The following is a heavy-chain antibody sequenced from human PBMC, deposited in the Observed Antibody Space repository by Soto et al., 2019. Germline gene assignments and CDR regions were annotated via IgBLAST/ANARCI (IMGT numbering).Heavy chain of an antibody. Sequence: QTTLKESGPTLVKPTQTLTLTCTVSGVSLSTSAVRVGWIRQPPGKALEWLAVIYWDDDKRYSPSLKSRLTITKDNSKIQVVLSMTTVDPAVSATYYCASGIVVPGTDYYAMDVWGQGTAVAVSS. V-gene: IGHV2-5*02. J-gene: IGHJ6*02. CDR1: GVSLSTSAVR. D-gene: IGHD6-19*01. CDR2: IYWDDDK. CDR3: ASGIVVPGTDYYAMDV.